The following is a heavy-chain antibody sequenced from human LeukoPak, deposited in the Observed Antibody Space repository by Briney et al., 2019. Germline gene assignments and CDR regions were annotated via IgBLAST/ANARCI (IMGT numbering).Heavy chain of an antibody. CDR2: INPTGGST. CDR3: ARGLPSTVVTSYYFDY. V-gene: IGHV1-46*01. D-gene: IGHD4-23*01. Sequence: ASVKVSCKASGYTFTNYYMHWVRQAPGEGLEWMGIINPTGGSTSYAQKFQGRATMTRDTSTSTAYMELSSLRSEDTAVYYCARGLPSTVVTSYYFDYWGQGTLVTVSS. J-gene: IGHJ4*02. CDR1: GYTFTNYY.